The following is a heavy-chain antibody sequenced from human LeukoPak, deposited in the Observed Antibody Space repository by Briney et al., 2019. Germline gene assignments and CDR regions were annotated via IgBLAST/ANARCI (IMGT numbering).Heavy chain of an antibody. D-gene: IGHD4-23*01. J-gene: IGHJ4*02. CDR1: GFTFSNAW. Sequence: PGGSLRLSCAASGFTFSNAWMSWVRQAPGKGLEWVGRIKSKTDGGTTDYAAPVKGRFTISRDDSKNTLYLQMNSLKTEDTAVYYCTTDRAWEDYGGNPNLDYWGQGTLVTVSS. CDR2: IKSKTDGGTT. V-gene: IGHV3-15*01. CDR3: TTDRAWEDYGGNPNLDY.